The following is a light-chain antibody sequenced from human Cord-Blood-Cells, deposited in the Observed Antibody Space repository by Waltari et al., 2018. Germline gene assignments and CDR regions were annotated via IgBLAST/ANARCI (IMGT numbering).Light chain of an antibody. V-gene: IGKV4-1*01. CDR3: QQYYSTPPFT. Sequence: DIVMTQSPDSLAVSLGERATINCKSSQSVLYSSNNKNYLAWYQQKPGQPPKLLIYWASTRESGVPDRFSGSGSGTDVTLTISSLQAEDVAVYYCQQYYSTPPFTFGPGTKVDIE. J-gene: IGKJ3*01. CDR1: QSVLYSSNNKNY. CDR2: WAS.